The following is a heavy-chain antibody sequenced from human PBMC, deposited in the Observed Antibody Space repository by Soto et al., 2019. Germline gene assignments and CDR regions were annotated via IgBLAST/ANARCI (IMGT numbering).Heavy chain of an antibody. V-gene: IGHV3-23*04. CDR2: ISGSGDST. J-gene: IGHJ5*02. D-gene: IGHD2-2*01. CDR1: GYTFSNYA. Sequence: VQLVQSGAEVKKPGASVKVSCKASGYTFSNYAMSWVRQAPGKGLEWVSAISGSGDSTYYADSVKGRFTISRDNSKNTLYLQMNSLRAEDTAVYYCAKRGLGYCSTTSCRGRWFDPWGQGTLVTVSS. CDR3: AKRGLGYCSTTSCRGRWFDP.